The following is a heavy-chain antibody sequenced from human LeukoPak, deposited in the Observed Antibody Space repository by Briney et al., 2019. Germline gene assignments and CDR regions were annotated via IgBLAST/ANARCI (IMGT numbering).Heavy chain of an antibody. CDR3: AHSPDTGYSSSWYFDY. Sequence: HPGGSLRLSCLTSGFTFSTNAMSWVRQAPGKGLEWISGISGSGGSTYYADSVKGRFTISRDNSKNTLYLQMNSLRAEDTAVYYCAHSPDTGYSSSWYFDYWGQGTLVTVSS. V-gene: IGHV3-23*01. CDR1: GFTFSTNA. CDR2: ISGSGGST. D-gene: IGHD6-13*01. J-gene: IGHJ4*02.